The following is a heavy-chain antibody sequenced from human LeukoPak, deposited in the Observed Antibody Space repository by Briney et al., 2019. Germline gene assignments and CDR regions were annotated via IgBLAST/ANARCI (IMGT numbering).Heavy chain of an antibody. CDR1: GFTFSNNA. J-gene: IGHJ3*01. CDR3: AKDIQLST. CDR2: IGASGEST. V-gene: IGHV3-23*01. D-gene: IGHD5-24*01. Sequence: GGSLRLSCAASGFTFSNNAMSWVRQAPGKGLEWVSLIGASGESTYYADSVKGRFTISKDNSKNTLSLQMNSLRVEDTAMYFCAKDIQLSTWGLGTMVTVSS.